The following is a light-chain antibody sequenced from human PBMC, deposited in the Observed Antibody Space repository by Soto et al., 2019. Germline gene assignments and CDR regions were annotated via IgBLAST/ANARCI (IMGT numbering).Light chain of an antibody. J-gene: IGLJ2*01. CDR2: SNN. V-gene: IGLV1-44*01. Sequence: QSVLTQPSSVSGTPGQSVTISCSGSSFNIGSYTVNWYQQLPGTAPRLLIYSNNQRPSGVPDRFSGSRSGTSASLAISGLQSDDEADYYCSTWHDSHLLFGGGTKLTVL. CDR1: SFNIGSYT. CDR3: STWHDSHLL.